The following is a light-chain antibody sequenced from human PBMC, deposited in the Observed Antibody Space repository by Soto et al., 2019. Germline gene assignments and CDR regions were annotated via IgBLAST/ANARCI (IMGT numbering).Light chain of an antibody. V-gene: IGLV2-18*02. CDR3: TSYASGSAYV. J-gene: IGLJ1*01. CDR1: SSDVGGYNR. Sequence: QAVLTQPPSVSGSPGQSVAISCTGTSSDVGGYNRVSWYQQAPGKAPKLLIYDVSNRPSGGSTRFSGSKSGNTSSLTISGLQCEDEADYCTSYASGSAYVFGPGTKLTVL. CDR2: DVS.